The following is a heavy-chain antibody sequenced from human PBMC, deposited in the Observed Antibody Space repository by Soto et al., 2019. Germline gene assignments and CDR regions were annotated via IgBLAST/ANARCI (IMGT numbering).Heavy chain of an antibody. V-gene: IGHV3-23*01. D-gene: IGHD1-26*01. CDR1: GFTFSSYA. Sequence: GGSLRLSCAASGFTFSSYAMSWVRQAPGKGLEWVSAISDSGGSTYYADSVKGRFTISRDNSKSTLYLQMNSLGAEDTAVYYCAKDRGRGLYTGTYSAFDIWGQGTMVTVSS. CDR2: ISDSGGST. J-gene: IGHJ3*02. CDR3: AKDRGRGLYTGTYSAFDI.